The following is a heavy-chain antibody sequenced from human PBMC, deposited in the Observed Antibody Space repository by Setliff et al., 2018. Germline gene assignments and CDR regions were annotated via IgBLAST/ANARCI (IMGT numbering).Heavy chain of an antibody. CDR1: GYTFTNYG. J-gene: IGHJ3*02. CDR2: IRPHNGNT. V-gene: IGHV1-18*01. Sequence: ASVKVSCKASGYTFTNYGITWVRQAPGQGLEWMGWIRPHNGNTAYAQKFQDRVILTRDTSTSTAYMELRSLRSDDTAVYYCAREPLWGSHDAFDIWGQGTMVTVSS. D-gene: IGHD7-27*01. CDR3: AREPLWGSHDAFDI.